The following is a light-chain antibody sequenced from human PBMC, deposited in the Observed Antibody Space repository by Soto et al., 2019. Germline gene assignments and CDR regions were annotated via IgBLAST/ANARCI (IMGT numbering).Light chain of an antibody. CDR3: QSYDSSLSVG. Sequence: QSVLTQPPSVSGAPGQRVTISCTGSSSNIGAGYDVHWYQQLPGTAPKLLIYGNSNRPSGVPDGYSGSKSGTSASLAVTGLEAEDEADYYCQSYDSSLSVGFGGGTELTVL. J-gene: IGLJ2*01. V-gene: IGLV1-40*01. CDR2: GNS. CDR1: SSNIGAGYD.